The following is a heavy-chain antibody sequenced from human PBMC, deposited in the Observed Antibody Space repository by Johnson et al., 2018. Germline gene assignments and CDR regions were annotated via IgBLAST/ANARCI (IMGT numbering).Heavy chain of an antibody. CDR3: AKWSGASPHYYMDV. J-gene: IGHJ6*03. D-gene: IGHD3/OR15-3a*01. Sequence: QVQLVQSGGGVVQPGMSLRLSCVASGYTFINYGMHWVRQAPGKGLEWVAATTSSDGSKQDSVDSVKGRFTISRDNSKNTVYLQMNSLGVEETDVYYCAKWSGASPHYYMDVWGKGTTVTVSS. V-gene: IGHV3-30*18. CDR2: TSSDGSKQ. CDR1: GYTFINYG.